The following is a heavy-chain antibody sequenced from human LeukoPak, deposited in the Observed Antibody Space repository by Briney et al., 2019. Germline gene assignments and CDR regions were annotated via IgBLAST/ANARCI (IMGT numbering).Heavy chain of an antibody. CDR1: GFTLRSYD. D-gene: IGHD5-12*01. CDR2: TSGIGVNS. Sequence: GGSLRLSCAASGFTLRSYDMSWVRPAPGEGLEWVAATSGIGVNSYYADSERGRFTISRDNSQNTLYLQMASLRAEDTALYYCAKEYSGYDFDYWGQGTLVTVSS. CDR3: AKEYSGYDFDY. J-gene: IGHJ4*02. V-gene: IGHV3-23*01.